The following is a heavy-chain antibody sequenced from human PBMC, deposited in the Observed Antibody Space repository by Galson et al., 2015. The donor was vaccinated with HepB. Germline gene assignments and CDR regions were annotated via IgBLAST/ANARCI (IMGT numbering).Heavy chain of an antibody. CDR2: ISYDGGDK. V-gene: IGHV3-30-3*01. D-gene: IGHD3-3*01. J-gene: IGHJ4*02. Sequence: SLRLSCAASGFTFSSYAMHWVRQAPGKGLEWVAVISYDGGDKYYADSVKGRFTISRDNSKNTLYLQMNSLRPEDTALYYCARDFKGIFGVVATFDYWGQGTLVTVSS. CDR1: GFTFSSYA. CDR3: ARDFKGIFGVVATFDY.